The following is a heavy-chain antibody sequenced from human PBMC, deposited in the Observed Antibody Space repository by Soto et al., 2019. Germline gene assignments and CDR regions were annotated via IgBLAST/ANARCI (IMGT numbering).Heavy chain of an antibody. CDR2: ISYDGSNK. J-gene: IGHJ6*03. CDR3: AKVSKGLLRFGEPNYSGYYYMDV. D-gene: IGHD3-10*01. V-gene: IGHV3-30*18. CDR1: GFTFSSYG. Sequence: GGSLRLSCAASGFTFSSYGIHWVRQAPGKGLEWVAVISYDGSNKYYADSVKGRFTISRDNSKNTLYLQMNSLRAEDTAVYYCAKVSKGLLRFGEPNYSGYYYMDVWGKGTTVTVSS.